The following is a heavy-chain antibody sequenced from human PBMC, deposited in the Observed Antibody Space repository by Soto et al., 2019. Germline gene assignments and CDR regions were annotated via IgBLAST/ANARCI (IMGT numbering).Heavy chain of an antibody. Sequence: EVQLVESGGGLVQPGGSLRLSCAASGFTFSSYDMHWVRQATGKGLEWVSAIGTAGDTYYPGSVKGRFTISRENAKNSLYLQMNSLRAGDTAVYYCARGRGTDYGENANWFDPWGQGTLVTVSS. CDR1: GFTFSSYD. CDR2: IGTAGDT. CDR3: ARGRGTDYGENANWFDP. J-gene: IGHJ5*02. D-gene: IGHD4-17*01. V-gene: IGHV3-13*01.